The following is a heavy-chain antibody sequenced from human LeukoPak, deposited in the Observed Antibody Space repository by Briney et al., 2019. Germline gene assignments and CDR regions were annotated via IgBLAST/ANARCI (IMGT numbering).Heavy chain of an antibody. D-gene: IGHD6-19*01. V-gene: IGHV3-23*01. J-gene: IGHJ4*02. CDR1: GFTFRNYA. CDR3: AKVQMGTGWTFDL. CDR2: IDGTGDKR. Sequence: GGSLRLSCAASGFTFRNYATSWVRQAPGRGLEWVSSIDGTGDKRYYADSVKGRFTISRDNSKNTLYLQVNGLRAEDTAAYYCAKVQMGTGWTFDLWGQGTLVTVSS.